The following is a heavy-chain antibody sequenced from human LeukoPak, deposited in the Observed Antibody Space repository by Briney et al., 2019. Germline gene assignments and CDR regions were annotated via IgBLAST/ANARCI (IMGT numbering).Heavy chain of an antibody. CDR3: ARSIAARPTWFDP. CDR1: GYTFTGYY. D-gene: IGHD6-6*01. V-gene: IGHV1-2*02. J-gene: IGHJ5*02. CDR2: INPNSGGT. Sequence: ASVKVSCKASGYTFTGYYMHWVRQAPGQGLGWMGWINPNSGGTNYAQKFQGRVTMTRDTSISTAYMELSRLRSGDTDVYYCARSIAARPTWFDPWGQGTLVTVSS.